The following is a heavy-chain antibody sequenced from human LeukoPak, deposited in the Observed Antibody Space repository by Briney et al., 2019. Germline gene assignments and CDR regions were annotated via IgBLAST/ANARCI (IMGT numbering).Heavy chain of an antibody. J-gene: IGHJ6*03. CDR3: AKEGYSSSSNYYYYMDV. CDR2: IKEDGSKK. Sequence: GGSLRLSCAASGFTFSSYWMKWVRQAPGKGLEWVANIKEDGSKKYYVDSVKGRFTISRDNGKNSLYLQMNSLRTEDTALYYCAKEGYSSSSNYYYYMDVWGKGTTVTVSS. D-gene: IGHD6-6*01. CDR1: GFTFSSYW. V-gene: IGHV3-7*03.